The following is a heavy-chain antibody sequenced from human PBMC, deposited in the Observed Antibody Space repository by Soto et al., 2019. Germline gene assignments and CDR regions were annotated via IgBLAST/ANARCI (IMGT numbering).Heavy chain of an antibody. V-gene: IGHV3-33*01. J-gene: IGHJ4*02. Sequence: QVQLVESGGGVVQPGRSLRLSCAASGFTFNNYGMHWVRQAPGKGLEWVALIWHDGSNKGYADSVKGRFTISRDNSKNTLNLQMNSLRVEDTAVYYCTRAAIKGELLDSWGQGTQVTVSS. CDR3: TRAAIKGELLDS. D-gene: IGHD1-26*01. CDR2: IWHDGSNK. CDR1: GFTFNNYG.